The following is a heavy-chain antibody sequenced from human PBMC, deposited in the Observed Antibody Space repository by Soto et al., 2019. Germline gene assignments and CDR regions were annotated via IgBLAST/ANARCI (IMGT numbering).Heavy chain of an antibody. Sequence: SETLSLTCTVSGGSISSSSYYWGWIRQPPGKGLEWIGSIYYSGSTYYNPSLKSRVTISVDTSKNQFSLKLSSVTAADTAVYYCRSNANYDAFDIWGQGTMVTVSS. D-gene: IGHD4-4*01. CDR3: RSNANYDAFDI. J-gene: IGHJ3*02. CDR1: GGSISSSSYY. V-gene: IGHV4-39*01. CDR2: IYYSGST.